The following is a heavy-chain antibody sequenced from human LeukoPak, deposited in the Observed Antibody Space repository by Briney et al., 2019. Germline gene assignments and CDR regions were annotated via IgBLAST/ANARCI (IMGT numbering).Heavy chain of an antibody. CDR3: VRAPAGLETYYFDY. CDR1: GYTFTTYG. CDR2: LNPNSGNT. J-gene: IGHJ4*02. D-gene: IGHD2-2*01. V-gene: IGHV1-8*02. Sequence: ASVKVSCKAFGYTFTTYGISWVRQATGQGLEWMGWLNPNSGNTGYAQKFQGRVTMTRNTSISTVYMELSSLRFEDTAVYYCVRAPAGLETYYFDYWGQGTLVTVSS.